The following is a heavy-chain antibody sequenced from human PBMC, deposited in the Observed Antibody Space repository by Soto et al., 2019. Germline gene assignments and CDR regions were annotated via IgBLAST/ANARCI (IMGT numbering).Heavy chain of an antibody. D-gene: IGHD6-6*01. CDR3: ARGNVRRAARFDY. CDR1: GGSFSGYY. V-gene: IGHV4-34*01. J-gene: IGHJ4*02. Sequence: PSETLSLTCAVYGGSFSGYYWSWIRRPPGKGLEWIGEINHSGSTNYNPSLKSRVTISVDTSKNQFSLKLSSVTAADTAVYYCARGNVRRAARFDYWGQGTLVTVSS. CDR2: INHSGST.